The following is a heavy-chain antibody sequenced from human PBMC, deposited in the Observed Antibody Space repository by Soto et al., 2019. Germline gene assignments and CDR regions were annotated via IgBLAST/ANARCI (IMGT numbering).Heavy chain of an antibody. Sequence: PAGCLGRSCAASGFTFGVYYMNWVRQAPGKGLEWVSYISSSGSTIYYADSVKGRFTISRDNAKNSLYLQMNSLRAEDTAVYYCARKTFSGWFDPWGQGTLVTGSS. V-gene: IGHV3-48*03. J-gene: IGHJ5*02. CDR1: GFTFGVYY. CDR2: ISSSGSTI. CDR3: ARKTFSGWFDP.